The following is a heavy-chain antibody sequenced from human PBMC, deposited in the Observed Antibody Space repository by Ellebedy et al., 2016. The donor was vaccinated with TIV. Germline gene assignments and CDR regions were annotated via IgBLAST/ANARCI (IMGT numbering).Heavy chain of an antibody. CDR2: ISYDGSNK. V-gene: IGHV3-30*03. CDR1: GFTFSSYG. Sequence: GESLKISCAASGFTFSSYGMHWVRQAPGKGLEWVAVISYDGSNKYYADSVKGRFTISRDNAKNSLYLQMNSLRDEDTAVYYCARDGAVGALPENWFDPWGQGTLVTVSS. D-gene: IGHD1-26*01. J-gene: IGHJ5*02. CDR3: ARDGAVGALPENWFDP.